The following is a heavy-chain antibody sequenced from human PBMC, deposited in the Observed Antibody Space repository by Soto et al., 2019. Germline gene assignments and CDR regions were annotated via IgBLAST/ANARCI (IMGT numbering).Heavy chain of an antibody. D-gene: IGHD2-2*01. V-gene: IGHV4-30-4*01. Sequence: QVQLQESGPGLVKPSQTLSLTCTASGGSISSGDYYWSWIRQPPGKGLEWIGYIYYSGSTYYNPSLKSRVTLSVDTSKNQFSLKLSSVTAADTAVYYCARSPGIVVPAAMHWFDPWGQGTLVTVSS. CDR1: GGSISSGDYY. CDR3: ARSPGIVVPAAMHWFDP. J-gene: IGHJ5*02. CDR2: IYYSGST.